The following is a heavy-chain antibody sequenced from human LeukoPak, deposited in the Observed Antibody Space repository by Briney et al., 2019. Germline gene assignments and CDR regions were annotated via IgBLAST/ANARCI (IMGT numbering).Heavy chain of an antibody. CDR2: INHSGST. J-gene: IGHJ4*02. V-gene: IGHV4-34*01. CDR3: ASASLLSGYDAFDY. D-gene: IGHD5-12*01. CDR1: GGSFSGYY. Sequence: KPSETLSLTCAVYGGSFSGYYWSWIRQPPGKGLEWIGEINHSGSTNYNPSLKSRVTISVDTSKNQFSLKLSSVTAADTAVYYCASASLLSGYDAFDYWGQGTLVTVSS.